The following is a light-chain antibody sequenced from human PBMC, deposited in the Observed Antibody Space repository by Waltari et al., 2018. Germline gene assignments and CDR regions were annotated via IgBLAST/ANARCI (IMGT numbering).Light chain of an antibody. CDR1: QSISSY. Sequence: ITCRASQSISSYLNWYQQKPGKAPKLLSYDASSLQSGVPSRFSGSGSGTDFTLTISSLQPEDFSTYYCQHSYSTLTFGGGTKVEIK. CDR2: DAS. V-gene: IGKV1-39*01. J-gene: IGKJ4*01. CDR3: QHSYSTLT.